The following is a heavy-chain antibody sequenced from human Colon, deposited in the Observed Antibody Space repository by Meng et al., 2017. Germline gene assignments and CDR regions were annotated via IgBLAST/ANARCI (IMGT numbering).Heavy chain of an antibody. V-gene: IGHV4-4*02. Sequence: QVQLQESGPGLVKPSGTLSLPCAVPGDSISSGNGWTWVRQPPGKGLEWIGEIYPSGRTSSNPSLQGRVTILLDKSKNQFSLELNSVTAADTAIYFCARKRTSPGTLGFDYWGQGTLVTVS. CDR1: GDSISSGNG. J-gene: IGHJ4*02. CDR3: ARKRTSPGTLGFDY. CDR2: IYPSGRT. D-gene: IGHD6-13*01.